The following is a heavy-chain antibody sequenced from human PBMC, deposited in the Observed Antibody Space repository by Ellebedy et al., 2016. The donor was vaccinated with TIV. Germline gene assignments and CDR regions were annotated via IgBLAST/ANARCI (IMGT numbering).Heavy chain of an antibody. CDR3: ARDGAAYCGGGCSTPFDY. J-gene: IGHJ4*02. Sequence: GESLKISCAASGFTFSSFSMNWVRQAPGKGLEWVSYISSDSNSKYYADSVKGRFTISRDNAKNSLWLQMNSLRDEDTALYYCARDGAAYCGGGCSTPFDYWGQGTLVTVSS. D-gene: IGHD2-21*02. V-gene: IGHV3-48*02. CDR1: GFTFSSFS. CDR2: ISSDSNSK.